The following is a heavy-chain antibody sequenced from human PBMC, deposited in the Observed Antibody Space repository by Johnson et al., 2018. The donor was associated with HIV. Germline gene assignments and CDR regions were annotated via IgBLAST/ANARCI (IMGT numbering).Heavy chain of an antibody. J-gene: IGHJ3*02. CDR2: ISYDGTNT. D-gene: IGHD4-23*01. Sequence: QMQLVESGGGLVEPGGSLRLSCAASGFTFSSYGMHWVRQAPGKGLEWVAVISYDGTNTYYADSVRGRFTISRDNSRNTVSLQMIILRPKDTAMYYCASVVTARGPLLMWGHGTMVTVSS. CDR1: GFTFSSYG. CDR3: ASVVTARGPLLM. V-gene: IGHV3-30*03.